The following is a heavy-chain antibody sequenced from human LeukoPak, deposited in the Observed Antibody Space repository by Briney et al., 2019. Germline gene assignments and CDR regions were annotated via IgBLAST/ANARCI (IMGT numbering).Heavy chain of an antibody. J-gene: IGHJ4*02. CDR2: INPNSGGT. CDR3: ARLLVGATMSFDY. Sequence: ASVKVSCKASGYTFTGYYMHWVRQAPGQGLEWMGWINPNSGGTNYAQKFQGRVTMTRDTSISTACMELSSLRSEDTAVYYCARLLVGATMSFDYWGQGTLVTVSS. V-gene: IGHV1-2*02. CDR1: GYTFTGYY. D-gene: IGHD1-26*01.